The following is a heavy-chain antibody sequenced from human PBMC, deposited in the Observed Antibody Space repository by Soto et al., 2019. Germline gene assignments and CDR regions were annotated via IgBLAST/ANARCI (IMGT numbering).Heavy chain of an antibody. J-gene: IGHJ4*02. CDR1: GGSFSGYY. V-gene: IGHV4-34*01. Sequence: QVQLQQWGAGLLKPSETLSLTCAVYGGSFSGYYWSWIRQPPGKGLERIGEINHSGSTNYNPSLKSRATISVDTSKNQFSLKLSSVTAADTAGYYCARLLINTIFGVVITYYFDYWGQGTLVTVSS. CDR2: INHSGST. CDR3: ARLLINTIFGVVITYYFDY. D-gene: IGHD3-3*01.